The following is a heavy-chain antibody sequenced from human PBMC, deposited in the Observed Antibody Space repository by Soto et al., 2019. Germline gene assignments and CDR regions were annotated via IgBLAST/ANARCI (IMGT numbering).Heavy chain of an antibody. V-gene: IGHV3-23*01. J-gene: IGHJ4*02. CDR2: ISNNGGAT. Sequence: PGGSLRLSCVASGFTFSSYSMTWFRQTLGKGLEWVSAISNNGGATYYAVSVKGRFTISRDSSKNTVYLQMNSLGTEDTAIYNCAKVRFFYFWSADFSSPFDSWGPRTLVTIFS. D-gene: IGHD3-3*01. CDR3: AKVRFFYFWSADFSSPFDS. CDR1: GFTFSSYS.